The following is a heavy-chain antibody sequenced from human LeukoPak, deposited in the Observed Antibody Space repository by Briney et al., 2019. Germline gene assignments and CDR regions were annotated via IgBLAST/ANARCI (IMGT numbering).Heavy chain of an antibody. J-gene: IGHJ2*01. D-gene: IGHD1-26*01. CDR3: ARGSYYDWYFDL. CDR1: GGSISSGDYY. V-gene: IGHV4-30-4*08. Sequence: SQTLSLTCTVSGGSISSGDYYWSWIRQPPGKGLEWIGCIYYSGSTYYNPSLKSRVTISVDTSKNQFSLKLSSVTAADTAVYYCARGSYYDWYFDLWGRGTLVTVSS. CDR2: IYYSGST.